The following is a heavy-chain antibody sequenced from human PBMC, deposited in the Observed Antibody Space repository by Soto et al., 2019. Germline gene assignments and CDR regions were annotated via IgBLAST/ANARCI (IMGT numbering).Heavy chain of an antibody. Sequence: SETLSLTCAVYGGSFSGYYWSWIRQPPGKGLEWIGEINHSGSTNYNPSLKSRVTISVDTSKNQFSLKLSSVTAADTAVYYCARGRGGRYCSGGSCSSYYYYYYGMDVWGQGTTVTVSS. D-gene: IGHD2-15*01. CDR3: ARGRGGRYCSGGSCSSYYYYYYGMDV. V-gene: IGHV4-34*01. J-gene: IGHJ6*02. CDR2: INHSGST. CDR1: GGSFSGYY.